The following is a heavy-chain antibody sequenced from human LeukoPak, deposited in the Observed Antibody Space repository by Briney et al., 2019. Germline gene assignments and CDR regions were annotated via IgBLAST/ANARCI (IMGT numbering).Heavy chain of an antibody. Sequence: SEILSLTCTVSGGSISSYYWSWIRQPAGKGLEWIGRMYTSGSTNYNPSLKSRVTMSVDTSKNQFSLKLSSVTAADTAVYYCARNVWFGEMVYYYYMDVWGKGTTVTISS. V-gene: IGHV4-4*07. CDR3: ARNVWFGEMVYYYYMDV. CDR1: GGSISSYY. D-gene: IGHD3-10*01. CDR2: MYTSGST. J-gene: IGHJ6*03.